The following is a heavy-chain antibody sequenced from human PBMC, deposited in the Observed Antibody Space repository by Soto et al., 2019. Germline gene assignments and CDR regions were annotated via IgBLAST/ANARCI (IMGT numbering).Heavy chain of an antibody. D-gene: IGHD2-2*01. Sequence: SETLSLTCTVSGGSISSYYWSWIRQPPGKGLEWIGYIYYSGSTNYNPSLKSRVTISVDTSKNQFSLKLSSVTAADTAVYYCARDIVVVPAGKRKYNWFDPWGQGTLVTVSS. CDR3: ARDIVVVPAGKRKYNWFDP. CDR2: IYYSGST. V-gene: IGHV4-59*01. J-gene: IGHJ5*02. CDR1: GGSISSYY.